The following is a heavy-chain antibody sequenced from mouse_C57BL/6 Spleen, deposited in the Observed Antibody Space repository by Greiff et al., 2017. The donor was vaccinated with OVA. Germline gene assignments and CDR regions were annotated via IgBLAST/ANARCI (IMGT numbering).Heavy chain of an antibody. CDR3: ARGELGRRIAY. CDR1: GYTFTSYW. D-gene: IGHD4-1*01. V-gene: IGHV1-61*01. Sequence: QVQLKQPGAELVRPGSSVKLSCKASGYTFTSYWMDWVKQRPGQGLEWIGNIYPSDSETHYNQKFKDKATLTVDKSSSTAYMQLSSLTSEDSAVYYCARGELGRRIAYWGQGTLVTVSA. CDR2: IYPSDSET. J-gene: IGHJ3*01.